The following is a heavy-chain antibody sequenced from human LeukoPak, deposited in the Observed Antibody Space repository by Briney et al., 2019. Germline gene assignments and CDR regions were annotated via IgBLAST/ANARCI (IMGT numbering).Heavy chain of an antibody. Sequence: SETLSLTCIVSGGSITSYYWSWLRQPPGKGLEWIGYMYYTGSTKYNSSLKSRVTISVDTSKNQFSLKLSSVTAADTAVYYCARASYYYGSGSGPRFDPWGQGTLVTVSS. CDR1: GGSITSYY. J-gene: IGHJ5*02. D-gene: IGHD3-10*01. V-gene: IGHV4-59*01. CDR2: MYYTGST. CDR3: ARASYYYGSGSGPRFDP.